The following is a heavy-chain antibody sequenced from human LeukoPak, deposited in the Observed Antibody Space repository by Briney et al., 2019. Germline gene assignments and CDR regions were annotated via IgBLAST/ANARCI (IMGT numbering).Heavy chain of an antibody. CDR2: IKQDGSEK. D-gene: IGHD6-19*01. Sequence: GGSLRLSCAASGSTFSSYWMSWVRQAPGKGLEWVANIKQDGSEKYYVDSVKGRFTISRDNARNSLYLQMNSLRAEDTAVYYCAACSSGWSEGAFDIWGQGTMVTVSS. V-gene: IGHV3-7*01. CDR3: AACSSGWSEGAFDI. J-gene: IGHJ3*02. CDR1: GSTFSSYW.